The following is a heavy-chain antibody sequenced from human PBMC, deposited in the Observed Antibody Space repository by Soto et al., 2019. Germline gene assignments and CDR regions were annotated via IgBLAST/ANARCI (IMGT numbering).Heavy chain of an antibody. V-gene: IGHV1-8*02. CDR1: GYTFTSYG. Sequence: ASVKVSCKASGYTFTSYGISWVRQATGQGLEVMGWINPNNGNTGYAQKFKGRVTMTRNTSTNTANMELSSLRSEDTAVYYFAREVRYDSSGYYYFWFDPWGQGTLVTVS. CDR2: INPNNGNT. D-gene: IGHD3-22*01. CDR3: AREVRYDSSGYYYFWFDP. J-gene: IGHJ5*02.